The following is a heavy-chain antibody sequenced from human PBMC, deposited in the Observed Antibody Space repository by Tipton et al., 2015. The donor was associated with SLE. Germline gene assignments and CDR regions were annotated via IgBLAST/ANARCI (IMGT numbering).Heavy chain of an antibody. CDR1: GGSISSHY. CDR2: INYSGST. Sequence: TLSLTCTVSGGSISSHYWSWIRRPPGKALEWIAYINYSGSTNYNPSLKSRVTMSVDTSKNQFSLKLSSVTAADTAGYYCARRRGRSWYEDYFDYWGQGTLVTVSS. CDR3: ARRRGRSWYEDYFDY. D-gene: IGHD6-13*01. J-gene: IGHJ4*02. V-gene: IGHV4-59*11.